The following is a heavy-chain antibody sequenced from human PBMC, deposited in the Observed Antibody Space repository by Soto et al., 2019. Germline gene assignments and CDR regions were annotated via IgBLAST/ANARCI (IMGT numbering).Heavy chain of an antibody. Sequence: QVQLVESGGGVVQPGTSLTLSCAASGFAFSNFVMHWVRQAPGKGLECVAVIWHDASHEYYADSVQGRFTISRDNSKDLLYLQMNSPRAAGTTVYYCARAGGEGWIDYYFSGMDAGWRGTAVTVSS. D-gene: IGHD5-12*01. V-gene: IGHV3-33*01. CDR2: IWHDASHE. CDR3: ARAGGEGWIDYYFSGMDA. CDR1: GFAFSNFV. J-gene: IGHJ6*01.